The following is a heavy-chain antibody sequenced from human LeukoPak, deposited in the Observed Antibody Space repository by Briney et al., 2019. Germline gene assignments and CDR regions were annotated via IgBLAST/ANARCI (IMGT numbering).Heavy chain of an antibody. CDR1: GFTFSSYG. Sequence: GGSLRLSCAASGFTFSSYGMHWVRQAPGKGLEWVAVIWYDGSNKYYADSVKGRFTISRDNSKNTLYLQMNSLRAEDTAVYYCARDLGYSYGYPLDYWGQGTLVTVSS. J-gene: IGHJ4*02. V-gene: IGHV3-33*01. D-gene: IGHD5-18*01. CDR2: IWYDGSNK. CDR3: ARDLGYSYGYPLDY.